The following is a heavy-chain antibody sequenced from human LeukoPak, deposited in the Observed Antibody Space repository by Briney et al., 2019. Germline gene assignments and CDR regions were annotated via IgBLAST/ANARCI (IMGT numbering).Heavy chain of an antibody. CDR1: GGSISSYY. J-gene: IGHJ4*02. CDR3: ARVGDKFDY. D-gene: IGHD3-10*01. V-gene: IGHV4-59*01. Sequence: SETLSLTCTVSGGSISSYYWSWIRQPPGKGLEWIGYTYYSGSTNYNPSLKSRVTISVDTSKNQFSLKLSSVTAADTAVYYCARVGDKFDYWGQGTLVTVSS. CDR2: TYYSGST.